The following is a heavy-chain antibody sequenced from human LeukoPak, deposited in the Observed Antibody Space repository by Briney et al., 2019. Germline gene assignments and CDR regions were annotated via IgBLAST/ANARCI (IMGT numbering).Heavy chain of an antibody. D-gene: IGHD5-12*01. CDR1: GGTFSSYA. CDR2: IIPIFGTA. Sequence: SVKVSCKASGGTFSSYAISWVRQAPGQGLEWMGGIIPIFGTANYAQKFQGGVTITTDESTSTAYMELSSLRSEDTAVYYCASESGYSGYDSGVVDYWGQGTLVTVSS. J-gene: IGHJ4*02. V-gene: IGHV1-69*05. CDR3: ASESGYSGYDSGVVDY.